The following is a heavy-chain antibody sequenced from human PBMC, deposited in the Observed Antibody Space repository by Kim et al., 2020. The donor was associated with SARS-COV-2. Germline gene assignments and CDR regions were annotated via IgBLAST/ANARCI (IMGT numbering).Heavy chain of an antibody. D-gene: IGHD1-26*01. CDR3: AREGRGWETSD. V-gene: IGHV3-11*04. J-gene: IGHJ4*02. CDR2: I. Sequence: IYYADSVKGRFTISRDNAKNSLYLQMNSLRAEDTAVYYCAREGRGWETSDWGQGTLVTVSS.